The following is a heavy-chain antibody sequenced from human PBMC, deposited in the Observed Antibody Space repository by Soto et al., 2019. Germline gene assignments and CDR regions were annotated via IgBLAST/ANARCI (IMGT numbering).Heavy chain of an antibody. Sequence: QVQLVQSGAEVKKPGSSVKVSCKASGGTFSTFAISWVRQAPGQGLEWMGGIIPILNTSNYAQKFQGRVTISAEESTSTAAMELSSLRSDDTAVYYCAGGEGDRLTEYDYHDDGMDVWGQGTTVTVSS. V-gene: IGHV1-69*01. D-gene: IGHD3-9*01. CDR3: AGGEGDRLTEYDYHDDGMDV. J-gene: IGHJ6*02. CDR1: GGTFSTFA. CDR2: IIPILNTS.